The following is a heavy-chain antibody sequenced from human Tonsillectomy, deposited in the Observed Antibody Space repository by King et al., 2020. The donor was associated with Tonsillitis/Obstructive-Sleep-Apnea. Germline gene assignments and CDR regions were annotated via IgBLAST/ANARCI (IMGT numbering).Heavy chain of an antibody. CDR2: IWYDGSNK. V-gene: IGHV3-33*01. CDR3: AVGYCTSTSCFGLDY. J-gene: IGHJ4*02. D-gene: IGHD2-2*01. Sequence: VQLVESGGGVVQPGGSLRLSCAASGFTFSSYGMHWVRQAPGKGLEWVAVIWYDGSNKYHADSVKGRFTISRDSSKNTLYLQMNSLRAEDTAVYYFAVGYCTSTSCFGLDYWGQGTLVTVSS. CDR1: GFTFSSYG.